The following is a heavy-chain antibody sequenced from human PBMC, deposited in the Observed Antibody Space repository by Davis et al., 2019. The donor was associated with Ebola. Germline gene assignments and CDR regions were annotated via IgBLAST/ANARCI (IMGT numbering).Heavy chain of an antibody. V-gene: IGHV3-30-3*01. CDR2: ISYGDGNYR. Sequence: GESLKISCVASGFTFTNYAIHWVRQAPGKGLEWVLVISYGDGNYRYYADSVKGRFTISRDDSTSTVFLQMNALRAEDTALYYCTTRLVNHFDYWGQGTLVTVSS. CDR1: GFTFTNYA. CDR3: TTRLVNHFDY. J-gene: IGHJ4*02. D-gene: IGHD3-9*01.